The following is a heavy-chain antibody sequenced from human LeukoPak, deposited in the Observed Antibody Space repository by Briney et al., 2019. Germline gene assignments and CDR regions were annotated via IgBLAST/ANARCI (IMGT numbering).Heavy chain of an antibody. D-gene: IGHD4-17*01. CDR1: GFSLGTSGMC. V-gene: IGHV2-70*11. CDR2: IDWEDDK. CDR3: ARAFPTVTTFDY. Sequence: SGPALVKPTQTLTLTCTFSGFSLGTSGMCVSWIRQPPGKALEWLSRIDWEDDKYYSTSLQTRLTISKDTSKNQVVLTMTNMDPVDTATYYCARAFPTVTTFDYWGQGTLVTVSS. J-gene: IGHJ4*02.